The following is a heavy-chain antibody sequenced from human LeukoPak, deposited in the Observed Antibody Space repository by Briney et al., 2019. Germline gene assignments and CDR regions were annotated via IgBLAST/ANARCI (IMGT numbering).Heavy chain of an antibody. CDR2: ISAYNGNT. V-gene: IGHV1-18*01. D-gene: IGHD6-13*01. CDR3: ARDLAAAGVFAFDI. Sequence: ASVKVSCKASGYTFTSYGISWVRQAPGQGLEWMGWISAYNGNTNYAQKLQGRVTMTTDTSTSTAYMELRSLRSDDTAVYYCARDLAAAGVFAFDIWGQGTTVTVSS. CDR1: GYTFTSYG. J-gene: IGHJ3*02.